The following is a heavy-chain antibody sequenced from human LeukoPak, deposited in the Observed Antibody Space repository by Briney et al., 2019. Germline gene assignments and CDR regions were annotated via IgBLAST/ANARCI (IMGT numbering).Heavy chain of an antibody. CDR2: ISSSSSYI. CDR1: GFTFSSYS. D-gene: IGHD6-19*01. V-gene: IGHV3-21*01. CDR3: ARRIAVAGTRYFQH. Sequence: GGSLRLSCAASGFTFSSYSMNWVRQAPGKGLEWVSSISSSSSYIYYADSVKGRFTISRDNAKNSLYLQMNSLRAEDTAAYYCARRIAVAGTRYFQHWGQGTLVTVSS. J-gene: IGHJ1*01.